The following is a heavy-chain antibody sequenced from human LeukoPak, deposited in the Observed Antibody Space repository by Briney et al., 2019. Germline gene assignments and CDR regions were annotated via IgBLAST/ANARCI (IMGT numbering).Heavy chain of an antibody. CDR1: GGSFSGYY. CDR3: ARGYSVAGLFQH. Sequence: LETLSLTCAVYGGSFSGYYWSWIRQPPGKGLEWIGEINHSGSTNYNPSLKSRVTISVDTSKNQFSLKLSSVTAADTAVYYCARGYSVAGLFQHWGQGTLVTVSS. D-gene: IGHD6-19*01. V-gene: IGHV4-34*01. CDR2: INHSGST. J-gene: IGHJ1*01.